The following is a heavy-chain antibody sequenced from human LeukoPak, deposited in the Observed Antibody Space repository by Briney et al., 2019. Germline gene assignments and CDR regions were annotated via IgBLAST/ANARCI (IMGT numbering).Heavy chain of an antibody. D-gene: IGHD1-26*01. CDR2: NPSGGST. V-gene: IGHV1-46*01. CDR3: ARDALPTDGATDAFDI. Sequence: NPSGGSTSYAQKFQGRVTMTRDTSTSTVYMELSSLRSEDTAVYYCARDALPTDGATDAFDIWGQGTMVTVSS. J-gene: IGHJ3*02.